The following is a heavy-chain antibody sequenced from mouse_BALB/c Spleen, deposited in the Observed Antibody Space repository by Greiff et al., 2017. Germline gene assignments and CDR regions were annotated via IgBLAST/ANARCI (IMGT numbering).Heavy chain of an antibody. V-gene: IGHV1-62-2*01. Sequence: QVQLQQSGAELVKPGASVKLSCTASGFNIKDTYMHWVKQRSGQGLEWIGWFYPGSGSIKYNEKFKDKATLTADKSSSTVYMELSRLTSEDSAVYFCARHEDYYGNSYYYAMDYWGQGTSVTVSS. J-gene: IGHJ4*01. CDR2: FYPGSGSI. D-gene: IGHD2-1*01. CDR3: ARHEDYYGNSYYYAMDY. CDR1: GFNIKDTY.